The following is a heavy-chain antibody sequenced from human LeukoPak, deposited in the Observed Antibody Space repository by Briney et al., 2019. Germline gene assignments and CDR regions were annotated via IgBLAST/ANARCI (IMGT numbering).Heavy chain of an antibody. CDR1: GFTFSSYA. CDR3: AKVVDYDILTGYYSD. V-gene: IGHV3-23*01. Sequence: GGSLRLSCAASGFTFSSYAMSWVRQAPGKGLDWVSIISGSGGSTYYADSVKGRFTISRDNSKNTLYLQMNSLRAEDTAVHYCAKVVDYDILTGYYSDWGQGTLVTVSS. CDR2: ISGSGGST. D-gene: IGHD3-9*01. J-gene: IGHJ4*02.